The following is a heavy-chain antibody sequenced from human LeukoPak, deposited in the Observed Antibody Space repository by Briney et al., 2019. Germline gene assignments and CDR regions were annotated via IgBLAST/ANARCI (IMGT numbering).Heavy chain of an antibody. V-gene: IGHV1-69*13. J-gene: IGHJ6*03. D-gene: IGHD5-18*01. CDR3: ARPSYGDLYYYYYMDV. Sequence: SVKVSCKASGGTFSSYAISWVRQAPGQGLEWMGGIIPISGTANYAQKFQGRVTITADESTSTAYMELSSLRSEDTAVYYCARPSYGDLYYYYYMDVWGKGTTVTVSS. CDR2: IIPISGTA. CDR1: GGTFSSYA.